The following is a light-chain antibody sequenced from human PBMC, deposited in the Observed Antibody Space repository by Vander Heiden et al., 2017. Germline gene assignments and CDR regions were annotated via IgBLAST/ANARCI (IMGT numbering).Light chain of an antibody. CDR1: SSDVGSYNL. V-gene: IGLV2-23*02. CDR3: CSYAGSTTFFV. J-gene: IGLJ1*01. CDR2: EVS. Sequence: QSALPQPASVSGSPGQSITISCSGSSSDVGSYNLVSWYQQPPGEAPKLMIYEVSKRPSGVSNRFSGSKSGNTASLTISGLQAEDEADYYCCSYAGSTTFFVFGTGTKVTVL.